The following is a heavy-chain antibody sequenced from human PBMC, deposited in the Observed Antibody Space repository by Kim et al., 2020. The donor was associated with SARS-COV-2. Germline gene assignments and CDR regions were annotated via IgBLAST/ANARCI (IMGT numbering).Heavy chain of an antibody. CDR2: IKQDGSEK. J-gene: IGHJ6*02. V-gene: IGHV3-7*03. CDR3: ARVSFRPVSPDHIVVVPAASRSHYYYYYGMDV. CDR1: GFTFSSYW. Sequence: GGSLRLSCAASGFTFSSYWMSWVRQAPGKGLEWVANIKQDGSEKYYVDSVKGRFTISRDNAKNSLYLQMNSLRAEDTAVYYCARVSFRPVSPDHIVVVPAASRSHYYYYYGMDVRGQGTTVTVSS. D-gene: IGHD2-2*01.